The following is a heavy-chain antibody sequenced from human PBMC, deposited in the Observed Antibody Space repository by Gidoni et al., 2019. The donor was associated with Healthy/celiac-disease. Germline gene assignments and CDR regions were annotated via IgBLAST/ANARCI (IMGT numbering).Heavy chain of an antibody. CDR1: GGSISSSSYY. CDR2: IYYSGST. CDR3: ARQGFYCGGDCFDFDY. J-gene: IGHJ4*02. V-gene: IGHV4-39*01. D-gene: IGHD2-21*01. Sequence: QLQLQESGPGLVKPSETLSLTCTVSGGSISSSSYYWGWIRQPPGKGLEWIGSIYYSGSTYYNPSLKSRVTISVDTSKNQFSLKLSSVTAADTAVYYCARQGFYCGGDCFDFDYWGQGTLVTVSS.